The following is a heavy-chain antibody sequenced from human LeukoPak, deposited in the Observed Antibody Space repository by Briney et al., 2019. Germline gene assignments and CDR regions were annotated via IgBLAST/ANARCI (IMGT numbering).Heavy chain of an antibody. J-gene: IGHJ4*02. CDR2: ISYDGTNK. V-gene: IGHV3-30*18. D-gene: IGHD3-3*01. CDR3: AKDLNYDFWSGLGN. Sequence: PGRSLRLSCAVSGFTFSSYGMHWVRQAPGKGREWMAVISYDGTNKYYADSVKGRFTISRDNSKNTLYLQMNSLRAEGTAVYYCAKDLNYDFWSGLGNWGQGTLVTVSS. CDR1: GFTFSSYG.